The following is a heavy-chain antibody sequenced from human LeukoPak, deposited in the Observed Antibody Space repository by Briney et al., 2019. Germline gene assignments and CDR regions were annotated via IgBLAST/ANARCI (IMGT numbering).Heavy chain of an antibody. J-gene: IGHJ2*01. CDR3: AREDYGDYFSWYFDL. CDR1: GGSFSGYY. Sequence: SETLSLTCAVYGGSFSGYYWSWIRQPPGKGLECIGEINHSGSTNYNPSLKSRVTISVDTSKNQFSLKLSSVTAADTAVYYCAREDYGDYFSWYFDLWGRGTLVTVSS. CDR2: INHSGST. V-gene: IGHV4-34*01. D-gene: IGHD4-17*01.